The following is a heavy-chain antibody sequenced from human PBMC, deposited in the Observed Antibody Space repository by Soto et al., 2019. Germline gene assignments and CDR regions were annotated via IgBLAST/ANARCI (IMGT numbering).Heavy chain of an antibody. CDR1: GVSISSGGYY. J-gene: IGHJ4*02. V-gene: IGHV4-31*03. D-gene: IGHD3-16*01. CDR2: IYPTGST. Sequence: QAQVQESGPGLVKPSQTLSLTCTVSGVSISSGGYYWSWIRQHPNKGLEWIGFIYPTGSTYYNPSLMGRITLSLGTSETQFSLRLSSVTSAATAVYYCARVKGTSVMAVWGQGTLVTVSS. CDR3: ARVKGTSVMAV.